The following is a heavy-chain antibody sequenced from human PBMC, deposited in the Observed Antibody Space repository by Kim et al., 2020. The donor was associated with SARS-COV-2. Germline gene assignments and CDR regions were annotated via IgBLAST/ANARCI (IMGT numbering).Heavy chain of an antibody. V-gene: IGHV5-51*01. CDR3: ARRPPGVDIVATIPRSYAFDI. CDR2: IYPGDSDT. Sequence: GESLKISCKGSGYSFTSYWIGWVRQMPGKGLEWMGIIYPGDSDTRYSPSFQGQVTISADKSISTAYLQWSSLKASDTAMYYCARRPPGVDIVATIPRSYAFDIWGQGTMDTVSS. D-gene: IGHD5-12*01. CDR1: GYSFTSYW. J-gene: IGHJ3*02.